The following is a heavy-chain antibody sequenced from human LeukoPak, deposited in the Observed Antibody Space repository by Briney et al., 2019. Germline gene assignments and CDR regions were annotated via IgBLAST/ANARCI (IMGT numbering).Heavy chain of an antibody. D-gene: IGHD1-26*01. J-gene: IGHJ4*02. CDR3: ARDKGVGASDY. CDR2: IYSGGST. V-gene: IGHV3-53*01. Sequence: EWVSVIYSGGSTYYADSVKGRFTISRDNSKNTLYLQMNSLRAEDTAVYYCARDKGVGASDYWGQGTLVTVSS.